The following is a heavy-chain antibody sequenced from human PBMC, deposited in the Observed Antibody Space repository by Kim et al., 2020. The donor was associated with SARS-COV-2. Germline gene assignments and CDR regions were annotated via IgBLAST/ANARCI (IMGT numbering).Heavy chain of an antibody. CDR3: SRKWGRVIKDAFDI. CDR1: GGSISSSSYY. V-gene: IGHV4-39*02. J-gene: IGHJ3*02. CDR2: ISYFGTT. Sequence: SETLSLTCTVSGGSISSSSYYWGWIRQPPGKGLEWIGIISYFGTTYYNPSLESRVTISVDTSKNHFSLRLTSVTAADTAVYYCSRKWGRVIKDAFDIW. D-gene: IGHD3-22*01.